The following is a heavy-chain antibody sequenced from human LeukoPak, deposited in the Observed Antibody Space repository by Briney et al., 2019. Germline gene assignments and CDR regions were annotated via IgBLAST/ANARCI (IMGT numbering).Heavy chain of an antibody. CDR2: IIPILGIA. J-gene: IGHJ4*02. Sequence: GASVKVSCKASGGTFSSYAISWVRQAPGQGLEWMGRIIPILGIANYAQKFQGRVTITADKSTSTAYMELSSLRSDDTAVYYCARDYCSSTSCYFDYWGQGTLVTVSS. CDR3: ARDYCSSTSCYFDY. V-gene: IGHV1-69*04. D-gene: IGHD2-2*01. CDR1: GGTFSSYA.